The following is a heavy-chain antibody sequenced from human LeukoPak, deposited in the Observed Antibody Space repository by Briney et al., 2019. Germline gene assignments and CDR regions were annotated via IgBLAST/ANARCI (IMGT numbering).Heavy chain of an antibody. D-gene: IGHD4-17*01. CDR3: ARVRSKVTKPFDY. J-gene: IGHJ4*02. CDR1: GFTFSDYY. V-gene: IGHV3-11*01. CDR2: ISSSGSTI. Sequence: GGSLRLSCAASGFTFSDYYMSWIRQAPVKALEWVSYISSSGSTIYYADSVKGRFTISRDNAKNSLYLQMNSLRAEDTAVYYCARVRSKVTKPFDYWGQGTLVTVSS.